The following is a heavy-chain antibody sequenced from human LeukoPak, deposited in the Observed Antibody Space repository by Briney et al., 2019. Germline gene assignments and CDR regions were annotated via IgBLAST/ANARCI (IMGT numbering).Heavy chain of an antibody. CDR1: GFTFSSYA. V-gene: IGHV3-23*01. J-gene: IGHJ4*02. CDR2: ISGSGGST. D-gene: IGHD3-22*01. Sequence: GGSLRLSCAASGFTFSSYAMSWVRQAPGKGLEWVSAISGSGGSTYYADSVKGRFTISRDNSKSTLYLQMNSLRAEDTAVYYCAKVMNYYDSSGYYGSAYFDYWGQGTLVTVSS. CDR3: AKVMNYYDSSGYYGSAYFDY.